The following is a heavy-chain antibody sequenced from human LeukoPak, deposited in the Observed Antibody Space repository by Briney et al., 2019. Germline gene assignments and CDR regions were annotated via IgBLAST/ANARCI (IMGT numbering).Heavy chain of an antibody. Sequence: SVKVSCKASGGTFSSYAISWVRQAPGQGLEWMGGIIPIFGTANYAQKFQGRVTITADESTGTAYMELSSLRSEDTAVYYCARGMYYYDSSGYYHFDYWGQGTLVTVSS. J-gene: IGHJ4*02. D-gene: IGHD3-22*01. CDR1: GGTFSSYA. V-gene: IGHV1-69*13. CDR3: ARGMYYYDSSGYYHFDY. CDR2: IIPIFGTA.